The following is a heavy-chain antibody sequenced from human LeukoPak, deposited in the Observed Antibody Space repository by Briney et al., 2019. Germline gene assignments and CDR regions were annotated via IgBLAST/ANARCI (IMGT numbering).Heavy chain of an antibody. D-gene: IGHD2-2*01. J-gene: IGHJ5*02. CDR1: GYTFTGYY. Sequence: ASVKVSCKASGYTFTGYYMHWVRQAPGQELEWMGWINPNSGGTNYAQKFQGRVTMTRDTSISTAYMELSRLRSDDTAVYYCARDAGYCSSTSCQGGWFDPWGQGTLVTVSS. CDR2: INPNSGGT. CDR3: ARDAGYCSSTSCQGGWFDP. V-gene: IGHV1-2*02.